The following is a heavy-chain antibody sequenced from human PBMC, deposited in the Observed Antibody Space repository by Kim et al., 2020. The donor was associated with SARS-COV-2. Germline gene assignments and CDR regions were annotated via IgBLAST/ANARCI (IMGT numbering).Heavy chain of an antibody. CDR2: IRGGGANP. CDR3: ATCLYSYGSDAFDI. CDR1: GFTFSNYA. J-gene: IGHJ3*02. Sequence: GGSLRLSCAASGFTFSNYAMNWVRQAPGKGLEWVSSIRGGGANPNYADSAKRRFTTSRDNPKNTLHLQMNSLTGDDTAVYYCATCLYSYGSDAFDISGLG. D-gene: IGHD5-18*01. V-gene: IGHV3-23*01.